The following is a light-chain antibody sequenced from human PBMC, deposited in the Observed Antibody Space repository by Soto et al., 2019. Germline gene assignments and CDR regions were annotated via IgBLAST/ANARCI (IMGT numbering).Light chain of an antibody. CDR1: QRINSY. CDR2: GAS. CDR3: QQSSRTPIT. Sequence: DIQMTQSPSSLSASVGDRVTISCRTSQRINSYLNWYQQKPGEAPKLLIYGASSLQSGVPSRFSGSGSGTDFNLAINSLKPEDFATYYCQQSSRTPITVGQGTKVDI. V-gene: IGKV1-39*01. J-gene: IGKJ1*01.